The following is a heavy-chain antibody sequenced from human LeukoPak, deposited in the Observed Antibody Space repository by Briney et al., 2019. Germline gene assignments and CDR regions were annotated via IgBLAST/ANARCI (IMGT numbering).Heavy chain of an antibody. CDR1: GGSISGYF. J-gene: IGHJ4*02. D-gene: IGHD3-3*02. V-gene: IGHV4-59*01. CDR2: FYYSGNT. CDR3: AISSTGSYIGY. Sequence: PSETLPLTCTVSGGSISGYFWSWIRQSPGKGLEWIGFFYYSGNTNYNPSLKSRVTMSADTSKNQFSLKLTSVTAADTAMYYCAISSTGSYIGYWGQGTLVTVSS.